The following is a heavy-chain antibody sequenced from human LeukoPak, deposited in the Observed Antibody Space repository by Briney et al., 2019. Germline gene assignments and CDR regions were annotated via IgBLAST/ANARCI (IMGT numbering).Heavy chain of an antibody. CDR1: GFTFGSYS. CDR2: MSSSSSYI. D-gene: IGHD2-15*01. V-gene: IGHV3-21*01. J-gene: IGHJ4*02. Sequence: GGSLRLSCAASGFTFGSYSMNWVRQAPGKGLEWVSSMSSSSSYIYYANSVKGRFTISRDNAKNSLYLQMNSLRAEDTAVYYCARDRPGYCSGGSCSPPAWGQGTLVTVSS. CDR3: ARDRPGYCSGGSCSPPA.